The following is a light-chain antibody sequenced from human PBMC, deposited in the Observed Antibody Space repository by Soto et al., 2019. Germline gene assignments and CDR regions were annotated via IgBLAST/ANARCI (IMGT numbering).Light chain of an antibody. CDR3: QKYDSVPWS. CDR1: QGIGNN. J-gene: IGKJ1*01. V-gene: IGKV1-27*01. Sequence: DIQMTQSPSSLSASVGDRVTITCRASQGIGNNLAWYQQKPGKVPKVLIYTASTLHSGVPSRCSGSGSGTDFTLTINSLQPEDVATDFCQKYDSVPWSVGQGTRVEI. CDR2: TAS.